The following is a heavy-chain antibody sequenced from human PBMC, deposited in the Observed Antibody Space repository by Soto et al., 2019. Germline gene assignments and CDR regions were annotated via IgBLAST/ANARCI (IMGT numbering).Heavy chain of an antibody. CDR2: IIPIFGTA. Sequence: SVKVSCKASGGTFSSYAISWVRQAPGQGLEWMGGIIPIFGTANYAQKFQGRVTITADKSTSTAYMELSSLRSEDTAVYFCARAMGIAARPSYYYYGMDVWGQGTTVTVSS. D-gene: IGHD6-6*01. J-gene: IGHJ6*02. V-gene: IGHV1-69*06. CDR3: ARAMGIAARPSYYYYGMDV. CDR1: GGTFSSYA.